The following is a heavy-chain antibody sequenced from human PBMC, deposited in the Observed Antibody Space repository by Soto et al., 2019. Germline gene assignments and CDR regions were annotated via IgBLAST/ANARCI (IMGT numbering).Heavy chain of an antibody. D-gene: IGHD6-13*01. Sequence: GASVKVSCKASGYTFSNYIITWVRQAPGQGPERMGWINTYNGDTNYAQNLQGRVTMTTDTSTSTAYMELRSLTSDDTAVYYCARKIAAAGLNWFDPWGQGTLVTVSS. V-gene: IGHV1-18*01. CDR1: GYTFSNYI. CDR2: INTYNGDT. CDR3: ARKIAAAGLNWFDP. J-gene: IGHJ5*02.